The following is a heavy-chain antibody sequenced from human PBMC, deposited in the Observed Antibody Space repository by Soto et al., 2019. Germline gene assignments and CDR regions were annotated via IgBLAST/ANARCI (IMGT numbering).Heavy chain of an antibody. CDR1: GYTFTSYA. CDR3: ASSKLRYFDWLSGY. Sequence: ASVKVSCKASGYTFTSYAMHWVRQAPGQRLEWMGWINAGNGNTKYSQKFQGKVTITRDTSASTAYMELSSLRSEDTAVYYCASSKLRYFDWLSGYWGQGXLVTVYS. V-gene: IGHV1-3*01. J-gene: IGHJ4*02. D-gene: IGHD3-9*01. CDR2: INAGNGNT.